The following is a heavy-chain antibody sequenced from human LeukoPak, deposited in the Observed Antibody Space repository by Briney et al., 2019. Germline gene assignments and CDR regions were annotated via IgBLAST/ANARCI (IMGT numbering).Heavy chain of an antibody. D-gene: IGHD3-22*01. Sequence: SETLSLTCTVSGGSVSSGSYYWSWIRQPPGKGLEWIGYIYYSGSTNYNPSLKSRVTISVDTSKNQFSLKLSSVTAADTAVYYCARVTSTMIVVAYFDYWGQGTLVTVSS. CDR1: GGSVSSGSYY. CDR2: IYYSGST. V-gene: IGHV4-61*01. J-gene: IGHJ4*02. CDR3: ARVTSTMIVVAYFDY.